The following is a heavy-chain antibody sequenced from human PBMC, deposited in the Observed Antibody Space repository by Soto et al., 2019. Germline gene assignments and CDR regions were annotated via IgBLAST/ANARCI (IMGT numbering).Heavy chain of an antibody. CDR2: THHSGVA. CDR1: GDSIRSGDYF. D-gene: IGHD3-3*01. V-gene: IGHV4-30-4*01. J-gene: IGHJ4*02. Sequence: QVQLQESGPGLVKPSQTLSLTCTVSGDSIRSGDYFWSWIRQPPGKGLEWIGYTHHSGVAYSNPSLKSRLTISLDSSKNEFSLRLSSVTASDTAVYFCARTTYYDFWRINSWGQGTLVTVSS. CDR3: ARTTYYDFWRINS.